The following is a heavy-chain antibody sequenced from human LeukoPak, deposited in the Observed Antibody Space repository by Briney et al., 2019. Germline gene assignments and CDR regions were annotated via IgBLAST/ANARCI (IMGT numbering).Heavy chain of an antibody. Sequence: GGSLRLSCAASGFTFSSYEMNWVRQAPGKGLEWGSYISSSGSTIYYADSVMGRFTISRDNAKNSLYLQMNSLRAEDTAVYYCARTPIKLRYSFDPWGQGTLVTVSS. CDR1: GFTFSSYE. V-gene: IGHV3-48*03. CDR2: ISSSGSTI. CDR3: ARTPIKLRYSFDP. D-gene: IGHD3-9*01. J-gene: IGHJ5*02.